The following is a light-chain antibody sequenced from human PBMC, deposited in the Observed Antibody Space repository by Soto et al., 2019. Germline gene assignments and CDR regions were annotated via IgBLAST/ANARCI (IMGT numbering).Light chain of an antibody. CDR2: DVS. Sequence: DIQMTQSPSALSASVGDRVTITRRASQSIGDSLAWYQQKPGKAPYLLISDVSSLERGVPSRFSGSGSGTEFTLTISSLQPENFATYYCQHDTFGQGTRLEIK. CDR3: QHDT. CDR1: QSIGDS. V-gene: IGKV1-5*01. J-gene: IGKJ5*01.